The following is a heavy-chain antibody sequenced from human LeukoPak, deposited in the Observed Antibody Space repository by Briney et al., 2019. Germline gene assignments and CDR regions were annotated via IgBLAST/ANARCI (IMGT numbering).Heavy chain of an antibody. J-gene: IGHJ3*02. V-gene: IGHV3-53*01. CDR3: ARDRRDYYDSSGYYLAAFDI. Sequence: GGSLRLSCAASGFTVSSNYMSWVRQAPGKGLEWVSLIYSGGSTYYADSVKGRFTISRDNSKNTLYLQMNSLRAEDTAVYYCARDRRDYYDSSGYYLAAFDIWGQGTMVTVSS. CDR1: GFTVSSNY. D-gene: IGHD3-22*01. CDR2: IYSGGST.